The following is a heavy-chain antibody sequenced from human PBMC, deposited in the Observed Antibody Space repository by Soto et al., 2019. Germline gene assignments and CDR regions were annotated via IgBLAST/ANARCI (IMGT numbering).Heavy chain of an antibody. J-gene: IGHJ6*02. V-gene: IGHV5-51*01. CDR1: GYSFTSYW. D-gene: IGHD2-15*01. Sequence: PGESLKISCKASGYSFTSYWIGCVRQMPGKGLECMGIIYPGDSDTRYSPSFQGQVTISADKSISTAYLQWSSLKASDTAMYYCARPRYPGRGYYGMDVWGQGTTVTVSS. CDR3: ARPRYPGRGYYGMDV. CDR2: IYPGDSDT.